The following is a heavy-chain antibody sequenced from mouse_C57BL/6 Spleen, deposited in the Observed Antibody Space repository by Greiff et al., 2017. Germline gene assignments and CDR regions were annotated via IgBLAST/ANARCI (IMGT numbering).Heavy chain of an antibody. CDR2: IYPGDGDT. Sequence: VKLQQSGPELVKPGASVKISCTASGYAFSSSWMNWVKQRPGKGLEWIGRIYPGDGDTNYNGKFKGKATLTADNSSSTAYMQLSSLTSEDTAVYFCARRGYDVAMDYWGQGTSVTVSS. CDR3: ARRGYDVAMDY. D-gene: IGHD2-3*01. V-gene: IGHV1-82*01. CDR1: GYAFSSSW. J-gene: IGHJ4*01.